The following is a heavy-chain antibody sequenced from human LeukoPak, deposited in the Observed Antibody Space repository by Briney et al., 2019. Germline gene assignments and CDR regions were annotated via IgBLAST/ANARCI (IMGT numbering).Heavy chain of an antibody. CDR3: ARYGSGSCYDY. Sequence: PGGSLRLSCAASGFTFSTYAMHWVRQAPGKGLEDVSAISTNGVGTYYANSVKGRFIISRDNSKNTLYLQMGSLRAEDMAVYYCARYGSGSCYDYWGQGTLVTVSS. CDR2: ISTNGVGT. CDR1: GFTFSTYA. D-gene: IGHD3-10*01. J-gene: IGHJ4*02. V-gene: IGHV3-64*01.